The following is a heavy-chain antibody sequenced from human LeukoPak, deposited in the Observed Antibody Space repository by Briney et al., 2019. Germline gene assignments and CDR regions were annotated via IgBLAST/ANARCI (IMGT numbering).Heavy chain of an antibody. V-gene: IGHV3-53*01. CDR3: ASGSGSYRTPYYYVDV. CDR1: GFTVSSNY. CDR2: IYSGGST. D-gene: IGHD3-10*01. Sequence: GGSLRPSCAASGFTVSSNYMSWVRQAPGKGLEWVSVIYSGGSTYYADSVKGRFTISRDNSKNTLYLQMNSLRAEDTAVYYCASGSGSYRTPYYYVDVWGTGTTVTVSS. J-gene: IGHJ6*03.